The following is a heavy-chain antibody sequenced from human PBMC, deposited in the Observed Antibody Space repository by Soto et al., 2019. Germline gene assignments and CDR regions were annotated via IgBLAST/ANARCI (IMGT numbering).Heavy chain of an antibody. V-gene: IGHV3-30*18. CDR1: GFTFSSYG. Sequence: QVQLVESGGGVVQPGRSLRLSCAASGFTFSSYGMHWVRQAPGKGLEWVAVISYDGSNKYYADSVKGRFTISRDNSKNTLYLQMNSLRAEDTAVYYCAKERVVVAGNWFDPWGQGTLVTVSS. CDR3: AKERVVVAGNWFDP. CDR2: ISYDGSNK. J-gene: IGHJ5*02. D-gene: IGHD2-15*01.